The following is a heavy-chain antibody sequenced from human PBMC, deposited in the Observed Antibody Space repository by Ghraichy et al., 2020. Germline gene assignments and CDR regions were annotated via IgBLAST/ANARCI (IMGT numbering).Heavy chain of an antibody. CDR3: AKEAVSPIDYCALDV. CDR2: ISASGDT. CDR1: GLTFRTYA. J-gene: IGHJ6*02. V-gene: IGHV3-23*01. Sequence: GESLNISCAASGLTFRTYAMTWVRQAPGKGLEWVSTISASGDTYYADPVKGRFTIARDNSKNTLYLQMNTVRAEDTAVYFCAKEAVSPIDYCALDVWGQGTTVTVSS. D-gene: IGHD4-11*01.